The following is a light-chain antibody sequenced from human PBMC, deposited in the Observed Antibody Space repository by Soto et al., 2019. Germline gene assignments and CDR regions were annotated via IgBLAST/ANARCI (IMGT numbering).Light chain of an antibody. CDR2: GVS. V-gene: IGKV3-20*01. CDR3: QQYDRYPFT. Sequence: EIVLTQSPGTLSLSPGERATLSCRASQSVSNNYLAWFQQKPGQAPRVLIYGVSRRATGSPDRFSGSGSGTEFSLPISRLEPDDFVVFYCQQYDRYPFTFGPGTKVDIK. CDR1: QSVSNNY. J-gene: IGKJ3*01.